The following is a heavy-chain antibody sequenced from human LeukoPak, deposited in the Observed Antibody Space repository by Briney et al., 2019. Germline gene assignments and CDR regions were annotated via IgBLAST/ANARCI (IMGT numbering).Heavy chain of an antibody. J-gene: IGHJ4*02. CDR3: ARRELAGSTAYFDY. D-gene: IGHD1-26*01. CDR2: INPSGGST. CDR1: GYTFTSNY. Sequence: ASVKASCKASGYTFTSNYIHWVRQAPGQGLEWMGIINPSGGSTNYAQDFQGRVTMTRDTSTGTVYMELSSLRSEDTAVYYCARRELAGSTAYFDYWGQGTLVTVSS. V-gene: IGHV1-46*01.